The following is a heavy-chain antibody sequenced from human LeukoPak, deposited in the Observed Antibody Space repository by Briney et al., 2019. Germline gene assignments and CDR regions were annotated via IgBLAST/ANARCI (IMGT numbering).Heavy chain of an antibody. CDR1: GFTFSSYS. D-gene: IGHD3-10*01. CDR2: ISSSSYI. J-gene: IGHJ4*02. CDR3: AKDKGLGTYFFDY. Sequence: GGSLRLSCVDSGFTFSSYSMNWVRQAPGKGLEWVSSISSSSYIYYADSVKGRFTISRDNAKNSLYLQMNSLRVEDTSVYYCAKDKGLGTYFFDYWGQGTLVTISS. V-gene: IGHV3-21*01.